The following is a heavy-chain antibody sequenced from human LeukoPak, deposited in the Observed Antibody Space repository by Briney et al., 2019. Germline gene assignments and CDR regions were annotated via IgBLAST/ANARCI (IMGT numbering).Heavy chain of an antibody. CDR2: INPSGGST. CDR3: ARASSSGYYYRGAFDI. J-gene: IGHJ3*02. V-gene: IGHV1-46*01. CDR1: GYTFTSYY. D-gene: IGHD3-22*01. Sequence: ASVKVSCKASGYTFTSYYMHWVRQAPGQGLEWMGIINPSGGSTSYAQKLQGRVTMTRDTSTSTVYMELSSLRSEDTAVYYCARASSSGYYYRGAFDIWGQGTMVTVSS.